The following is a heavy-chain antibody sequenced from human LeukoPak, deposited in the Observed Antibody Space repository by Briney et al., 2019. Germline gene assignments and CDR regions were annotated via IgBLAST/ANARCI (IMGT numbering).Heavy chain of an antibody. D-gene: IGHD3-10*01. CDR3: ARFISYYGMDV. Sequence: GRSLRLSCAASGFTFSSYAMHWVCQAPGKGLEWVAVISYDGSNKYYADSVKGRFTISRDNSKNTLYLQMNSLRAEDTAVYYCARFISYYGMDVWGQGTTVTVSS. V-gene: IGHV3-30-3*01. J-gene: IGHJ6*02. CDR1: GFTFSSYA. CDR2: ISYDGSNK.